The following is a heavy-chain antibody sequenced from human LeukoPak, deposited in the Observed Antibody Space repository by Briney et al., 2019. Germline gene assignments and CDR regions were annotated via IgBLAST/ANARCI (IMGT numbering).Heavy chain of an antibody. D-gene: IGHD3/OR15-3a*01. J-gene: IGHJ4*02. Sequence: SQTLSLTCTVSGGSISSGDYYWSWIRQPPGKGLEWIGYIYYSGSTYYNPSLKSRVTISVDTSKNQFSLKLSSVTAADTAVYKWARDELDHYFDYWGQGTLVTVSS. CDR2: IYYSGST. V-gene: IGHV4-30-4*01. CDR3: ARDELDHYFDY. CDR1: GGSISSGDYY.